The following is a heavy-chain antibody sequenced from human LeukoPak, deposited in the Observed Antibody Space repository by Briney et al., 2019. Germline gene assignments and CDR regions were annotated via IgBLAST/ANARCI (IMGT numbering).Heavy chain of an antibody. D-gene: IGHD6-19*01. J-gene: IGHJ4*02. CDR3: AKVRWDNSGWYYLDT. Sequence: GGSLRLSCATSGFTFSDYNMHWVRQAPGKGLEWMAVISYHGINEYYADSVKGRFTISRDNSKSTLHLQMNSLRAEDTAVYYCAKVRWDNSGWYYLDTWGQGTLLTVSS. CDR1: GFTFSDYN. CDR2: ISYHGINE. V-gene: IGHV3-30*18.